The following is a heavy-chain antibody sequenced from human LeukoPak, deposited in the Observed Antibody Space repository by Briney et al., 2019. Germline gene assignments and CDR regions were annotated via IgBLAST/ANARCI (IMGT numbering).Heavy chain of an antibody. Sequence: ASVKVSCKASGYTFINNWMHWVRQAPGQGLEWMGLINPTGGSTGYAQKFQGRVTMTRDMSTSTDYMELSSPRSEDTAIYYCARDNSVGDNAWWFDPWGQGTLVTVSS. J-gene: IGHJ5*02. V-gene: IGHV1-46*01. D-gene: IGHD1-26*01. CDR1: GYTFINNW. CDR2: INPTGGST. CDR3: ARDNSVGDNAWWFDP.